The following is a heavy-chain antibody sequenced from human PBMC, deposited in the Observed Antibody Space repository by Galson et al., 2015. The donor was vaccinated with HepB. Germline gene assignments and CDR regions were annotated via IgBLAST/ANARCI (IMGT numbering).Heavy chain of an antibody. J-gene: IGHJ4*02. Sequence: SLRLSCAASGFTFSSYAMHWVRQAPGKGLEYVSAISSNGGSTYYANSVKGRFTISRDNSKNTLYLQMGSPRAEDMAVYYCARAGGSGWYEFDYWGQGTLVTVSS. CDR1: GFTFSSYA. CDR2: ISSNGGST. CDR3: ARAGGSGWYEFDY. V-gene: IGHV3-64*01. D-gene: IGHD6-19*01.